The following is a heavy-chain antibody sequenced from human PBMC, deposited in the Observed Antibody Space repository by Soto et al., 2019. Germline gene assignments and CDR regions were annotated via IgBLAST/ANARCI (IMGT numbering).Heavy chain of an antibody. CDR2: INQDGSER. V-gene: IGHV3-7*03. Sequence: GGSLRLSCAGSGLTFRNDWLSWVRQAPGKGLEWVANINQDGSERYYVDSVRGRFTISRDNVENSLYLQLNSLRPEDTAVHYCAVYGYGVSAAAYWGQGTLVTVSS. CDR1: GLTFRNDW. CDR3: AVYGYGVSAAAY. D-gene: IGHD4-17*01. J-gene: IGHJ4*02.